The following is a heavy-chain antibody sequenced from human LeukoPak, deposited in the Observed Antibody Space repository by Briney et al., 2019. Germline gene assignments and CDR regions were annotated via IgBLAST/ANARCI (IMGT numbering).Heavy chain of an antibody. V-gene: IGHV3-30*02. CDR1: GFTFSSYG. D-gene: IGHD6-13*01. Sequence: PGGSLRLSCAASGFTFSSYGMHWVRQAPGKGLEWVAFIRYDGSNKYYADSVKGRFTISRDNSKNTLYLQMNSLRAEDTAVYYCAKDTAAAGIHYYYMDVWGKGTTVTVSS. J-gene: IGHJ6*03. CDR2: IRYDGSNK. CDR3: AKDTAAAGIHYYYMDV.